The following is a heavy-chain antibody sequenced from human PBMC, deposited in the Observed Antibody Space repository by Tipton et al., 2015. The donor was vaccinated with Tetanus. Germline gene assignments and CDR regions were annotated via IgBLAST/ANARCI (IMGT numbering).Heavy chain of an antibody. J-gene: IGHJ3*02. D-gene: IGHD3-9*01. Sequence: QLVQSGAEVKKPGASVKVSCKASGYTFTSYDINWVRQATGQGLEWMGWMNPNSGNTGYAQKFQGRVTMTRNTSISTAYMELSSLRSEDTAVYYCASGLAYYDILSDAFDIWGQGTMVTVSS. V-gene: IGHV1-8*01. CDR1: GYTFTSYD. CDR3: ASGLAYYDILSDAFDI. CDR2: MNPNSGNT.